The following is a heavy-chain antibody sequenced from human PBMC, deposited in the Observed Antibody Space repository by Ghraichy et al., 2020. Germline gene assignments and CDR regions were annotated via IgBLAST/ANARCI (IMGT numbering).Heavy chain of an antibody. V-gene: IGHV4-38-2*01. J-gene: IGHJ2*01. Sequence: ESLNISCAVSGYSISSGYYWGWIRQPPGKGLEWIGSIYHSGSTYYNPSLKSRVTISVDTSKNQFSLKLSSVTAADTAVYYFVRNRRDGYGMNWYFDLWGRGTLVTVSS. CDR1: GYSISSGYY. CDR2: IYHSGST. D-gene: IGHD5-24*01. CDR3: VRNRRDGYGMNWYFDL.